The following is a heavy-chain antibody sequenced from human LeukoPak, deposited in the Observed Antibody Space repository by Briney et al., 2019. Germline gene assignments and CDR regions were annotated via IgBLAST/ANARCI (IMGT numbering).Heavy chain of an antibody. D-gene: IGHD3-22*01. CDR1: GFTFSSYW. Sequence: GGSLRLSCAASGFTFSSYWMHWVRQAPGKGLVWVSRIHRDGSSTSYADSVRGRFTISRDDAKSTLYLQMNSLRAEDTAVYYCARSGWPYYFDYWGQGTLVTVSS. CDR3: ARSGWPYYFDY. J-gene: IGHJ4*02. V-gene: IGHV3-74*01. CDR2: IHRDGSST.